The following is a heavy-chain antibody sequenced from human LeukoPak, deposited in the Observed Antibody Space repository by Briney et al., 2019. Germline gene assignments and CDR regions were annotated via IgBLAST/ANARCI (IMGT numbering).Heavy chain of an antibody. CDR2: DGSGT. Sequence: GGSLRLSCAVSGFTFSGHWMFWVRQAPGKGLEWVSSDGSGTGYTDSVKGRFTVSRDNARNTLYLQMNSLKTEDAALYYCIRGANWGSRSYWYFDLWGRGTLVTVSS. V-gene: IGHV3-74*01. CDR1: GFTFSGHW. CDR3: IRGANWGSRSYWYFDL. D-gene: IGHD7-27*01. J-gene: IGHJ2*01.